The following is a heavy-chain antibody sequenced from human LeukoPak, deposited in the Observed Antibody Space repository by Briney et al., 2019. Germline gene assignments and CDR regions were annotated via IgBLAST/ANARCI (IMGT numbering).Heavy chain of an antibody. CDR2: INPNSGGT. V-gene: IGHV1-2*06. J-gene: IGHJ4*02. D-gene: IGHD2-2*01. CDR3: ASWGSHCSSTSCYPYYFDY. CDR1: GYTFTGYY. Sequence: ASVKVSCKASGYTFTGYYMRWVRQAPGQGLEWMGRINPNSGGTNYAQKFQGRVTMTRDTSISTAYMELSRLRSDDTAVYYCASWGSHCSSTSCYPYYFDYWGQGTLVTVSS.